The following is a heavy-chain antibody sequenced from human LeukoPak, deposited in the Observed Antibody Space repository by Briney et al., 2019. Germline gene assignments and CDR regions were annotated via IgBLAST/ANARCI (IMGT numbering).Heavy chain of an antibody. CDR3: ARGFDANYGFDI. D-gene: IGHD2/OR15-2a*01. CDR1: GFTFTTYW. V-gene: IGHV3-7*05. Sequence: GGSLRLSCAASGFTFTTYWMSWVRQAPGKGLEWVANINQDGSHKYYVDSVKGRFTIPRDNAKNSMYLQVNSLRAEDTAVYYCARGFDANYGFDIWGQGTMVTVSS. J-gene: IGHJ3*02. CDR2: INQDGSHK.